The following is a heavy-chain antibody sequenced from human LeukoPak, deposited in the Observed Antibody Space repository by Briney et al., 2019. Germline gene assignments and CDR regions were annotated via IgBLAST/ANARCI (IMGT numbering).Heavy chain of an antibody. D-gene: IGHD3-10*01. J-gene: IGHJ4*02. CDR2: ISYTGGDT. V-gene: IGHV3-23*01. CDR1: GITFSSYP. Sequence: GGSLRLSCAASGITFSSYPMTWVRRAPGKGLEWVSAISYTGGDTFYADSVKGRFTISRDNSENTLYLQLHSLTVDDTAVYYCGYGSGSFFPRYYFDYWGQGALVIVSS. CDR3: GYGSGSFFPRYYFDY.